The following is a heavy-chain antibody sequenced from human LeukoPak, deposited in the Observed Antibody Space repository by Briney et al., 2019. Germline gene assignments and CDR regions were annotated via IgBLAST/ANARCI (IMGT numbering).Heavy chain of an antibody. CDR3: AKGSIAARLRHFDY. Sequence: GGSLRLSCAASGFTFSSYAMSWVRQAPGKGLEWVSAISGSGGSTYYADSVKGRLTISRDNSKNTLYLQMNSLRAEDTAVYYCAKGSIAARLRHFDYWGQGTLVTVSS. CDR1: GFTFSSYA. J-gene: IGHJ4*02. CDR2: ISGSGGST. V-gene: IGHV3-23*01. D-gene: IGHD6-6*01.